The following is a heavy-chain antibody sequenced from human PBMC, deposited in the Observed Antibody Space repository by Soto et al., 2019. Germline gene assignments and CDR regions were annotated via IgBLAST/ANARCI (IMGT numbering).Heavy chain of an antibody. Sequence: PGASLRLSCAASGFIFENFGMSWVRQAPGKGLEWISSISGSGFKKYYADSVKGRFTISRDNSKSTVYLELNNLSAEDTAVYHCPKNHCVELVPLATVDWFDPWCQGSLVTVSS. CDR3: PKNHCVELVPLATVDWFDP. V-gene: IGHV3-23*01. CDR1: GFIFENFG. J-gene: IGHJ5*02. CDR2: ISGSGFKK. D-gene: IGHD2-21*01.